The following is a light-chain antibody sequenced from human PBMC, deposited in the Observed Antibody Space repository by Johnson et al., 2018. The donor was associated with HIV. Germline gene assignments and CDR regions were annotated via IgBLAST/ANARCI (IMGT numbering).Light chain of an antibody. V-gene: IGLV1-51*02. CDR3: GTWDSSLSFYV. Sequence: QSVLTQPPSVSAAPGQKVTISCSGSSSNIGNNYVSWYQQLPGTAPKLLIYENNKRPSGIPDRFSGSKYGTSATLGITGLQTGDEADYYCGTWDSSLSFYVFGTGTKVTVL. CDR2: ENN. J-gene: IGLJ1*01. CDR1: SSNIGNNY.